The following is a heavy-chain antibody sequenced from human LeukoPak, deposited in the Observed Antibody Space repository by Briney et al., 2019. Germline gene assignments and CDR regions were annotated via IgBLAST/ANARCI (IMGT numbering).Heavy chain of an antibody. CDR3: ARGPPPSPFDY. CDR2: IFNSGRT. CDR1: RGSIRSHY. D-gene: IGHD2-2*01. Sequence: PSETLSLTCNVSRGSIRSHYWSWLRQAPGKGLEWSGYIFNSGRTNYNPSLKSRVSMSVDTSHNQFSLRLTSVTAADSAVYYCARGPPPSPFDYWGQGTLVTVSS. J-gene: IGHJ4*02. V-gene: IGHV4-59*11.